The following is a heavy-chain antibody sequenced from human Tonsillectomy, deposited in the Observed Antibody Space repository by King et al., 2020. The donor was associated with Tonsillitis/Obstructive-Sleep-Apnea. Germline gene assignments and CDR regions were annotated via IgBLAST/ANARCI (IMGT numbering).Heavy chain of an antibody. J-gene: IGHJ4*02. CDR3: AREGCSSTSCYDY. Sequence: VQLVESGGGLVQPGGSLRLSCAASGFTFSSYEMNWVRQAPGKGLEWVSYISSSGSTIYYADSVKGRFTISRDNAKNSLYLQMNSLRAEDTAVYYCAREGCSSTSCYDYWGQGTLVPSPQ. D-gene: IGHD2-2*01. CDR2: ISSSGSTI. CDR1: GFTFSSYE. V-gene: IGHV3-48*03.